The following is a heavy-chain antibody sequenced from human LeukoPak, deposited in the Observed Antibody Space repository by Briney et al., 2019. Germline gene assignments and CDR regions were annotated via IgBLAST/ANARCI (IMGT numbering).Heavy chain of an antibody. CDR3: ARDPRKRIDWLLYDYYYYMDV. V-gene: IGHV3-21*01. Sequence: PGGSLRLSCAASGFTFSSYSMNWVRQAPGKGLEWVSSISSSSSYIYYADSVKGRFTISRDNAKNSLYLQMNSLRAEDTAVYYCARDPRKRIDWLLYDYYYYMDVWGKGTTVTVSS. D-gene: IGHD3-9*01. J-gene: IGHJ6*03. CDR2: ISSSSSYI. CDR1: GFTFSSYS.